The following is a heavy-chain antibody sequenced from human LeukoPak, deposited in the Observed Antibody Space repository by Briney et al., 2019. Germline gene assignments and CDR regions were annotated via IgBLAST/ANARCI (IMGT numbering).Heavy chain of an antibody. J-gene: IGHJ6*03. CDR3: ARELDGNYDILTGYYRGYYYYYMDV. V-gene: IGHV4-59*12. D-gene: IGHD3-9*01. CDR1: GGSFSGYY. CDR2: IYYSGST. Sequence: SETLSLTCAVYGGSFSGYYWSWIRQPPGKGLEWIGYIYYSGSTNYNPSLKSRVTISVDTSKNQFSLKLSSVTAADTAVYYCARELDGNYDILTGYYRGYYYYYMDVWGKGTTVTVSS.